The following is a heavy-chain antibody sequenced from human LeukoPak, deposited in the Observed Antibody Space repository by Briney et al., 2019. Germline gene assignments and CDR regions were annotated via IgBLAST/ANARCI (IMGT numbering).Heavy chain of an antibody. Sequence: PGGSLRLSCVASGFIFSRYGMHWVRQAPGEGVEWVTFIRYDGSNKDYADSVKGRFTISRDNTKNTLYLQVNSLRAEDTAVYYCAKDSGTYYGDYIDYWGQGTLVTVSS. CDR2: IRYDGSNK. J-gene: IGHJ4*02. D-gene: IGHD3-10*01. CDR1: GFIFSRYG. CDR3: AKDSGTYYGDYIDY. V-gene: IGHV3-30*02.